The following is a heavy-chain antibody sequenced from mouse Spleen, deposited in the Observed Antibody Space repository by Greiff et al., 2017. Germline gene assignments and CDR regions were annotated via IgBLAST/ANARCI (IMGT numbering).Heavy chain of an antibody. Sequence: EVQVVESGGGLVKPGGSLKLSCAASGFTFSDYGMAWVRQAPGKGPEWVAFISNLAYSIYYADTVTGRFTISREKAKNTLYLEMSSLRSEDTAMYYCARPPGNPYWYFDVWGAGTTVTVSS. J-gene: IGHJ1*01. CDR3: ARPPGNPYWYFDV. D-gene: IGHD2-1*01. CDR2: ISNLAYSI. CDR1: GFTFSDYG. V-gene: IGHV5-15*01.